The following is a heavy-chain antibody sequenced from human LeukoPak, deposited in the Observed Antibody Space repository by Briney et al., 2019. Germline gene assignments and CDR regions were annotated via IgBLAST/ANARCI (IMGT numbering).Heavy chain of an antibody. J-gene: IGHJ5*02. CDR1: GYTFTSNY. V-gene: IGHV1-46*01. CDR3: AREEALGWFDP. CDR2: ISPSGGST. Sequence: ASVKVSCKAFGYTFTSNYMHWVRQAPGQGPEWMGVISPSGGSTTYAQKFQGRVTLTRDMSTSTAYMELSRLRSDDTAVYYCAREEALGWFDPWGQGTLVTVSS.